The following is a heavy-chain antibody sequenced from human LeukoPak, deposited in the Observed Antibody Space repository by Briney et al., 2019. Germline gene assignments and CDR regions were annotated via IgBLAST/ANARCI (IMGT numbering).Heavy chain of an antibody. CDR2: ISAYNGNT. J-gene: IGHJ6*03. Sequence: ASVKVSCKASGYTFTSYGISWVRQAPGQGLEWMGWISAYNGNTNYAQKLQGRVTMTTDTSTSTAYMELSSLRSEDTAVYYCASTIFGSRRGYYHYYYMDVWGKGTTITVSS. CDR3: ASTIFGSRRGYYHYYYMDV. V-gene: IGHV1-18*01. D-gene: IGHD3-3*01. CDR1: GYTFTSYG.